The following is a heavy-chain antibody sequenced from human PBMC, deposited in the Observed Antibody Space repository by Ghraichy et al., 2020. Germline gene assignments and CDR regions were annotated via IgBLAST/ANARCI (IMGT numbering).Heavy chain of an antibody. Sequence: ASLKVSCKVSGYTLTELSMHWVRQAPGKGLEWMGGFDPEDGETIYAQKFQGRVTMTEDTSTDTAYMELSSLRSEDTAVYYCATGLRVVVAAHDAFDIWGQGTMVTVSS. CDR2: FDPEDGET. J-gene: IGHJ3*02. CDR1: GYTLTELS. CDR3: ATGLRVVVAAHDAFDI. D-gene: IGHD2-15*01. V-gene: IGHV1-24*01.